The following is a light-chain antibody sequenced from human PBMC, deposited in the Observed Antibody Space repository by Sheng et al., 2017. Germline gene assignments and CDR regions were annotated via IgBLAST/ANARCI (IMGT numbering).Light chain of an antibody. CDR1: QDISNN. CDR3: QQYNSYPLT. Sequence: DIQMTQSPSSLSASVGERVTVTCQASQDISNNLNWYQQKPGKAPNLLIYKASSLDSGVPSRFSGSGSGTEFTLTISSLQPDDFATYYCQQYNSYPLTFGGGTKVEIK. J-gene: IGKJ4*01. V-gene: IGKV1-5*03. CDR2: KAS.